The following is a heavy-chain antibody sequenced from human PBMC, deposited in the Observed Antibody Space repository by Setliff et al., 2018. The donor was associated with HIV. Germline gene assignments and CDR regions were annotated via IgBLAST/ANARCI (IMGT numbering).Heavy chain of an antibody. CDR3: ARVPYPTDYYMDV. Sequence: SETLSLTCSVSGGSISSHYWSWIRQPPEKGLELIGYIYYIGGTNYNPSLKSRVTISIDTSRSQFSLKLTSVSAADTSIYYCARVPYPTDYYMDVWGKGTTVTVSS. D-gene: IGHD2-21*02. V-gene: IGHV4-59*11. J-gene: IGHJ6*03. CDR2: IYYIGGT. CDR1: GGSISSHY.